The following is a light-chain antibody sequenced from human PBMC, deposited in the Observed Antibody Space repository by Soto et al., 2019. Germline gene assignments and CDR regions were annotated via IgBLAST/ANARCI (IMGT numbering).Light chain of an antibody. CDR1: SSDVGGYNY. J-gene: IGLJ3*02. Sequence: QSALTQPASVSGSPGQSITISCTGTSSDVGGYNYVSWYQQHPGKAPKLMIHEVSNRPSGVSNRFSGSKSGNTASLTISGLQAEDEADYYCSSYTSSSTPAFGGGTKLTVL. CDR3: SSYTSSSTPA. V-gene: IGLV2-14*01. CDR2: EVS.